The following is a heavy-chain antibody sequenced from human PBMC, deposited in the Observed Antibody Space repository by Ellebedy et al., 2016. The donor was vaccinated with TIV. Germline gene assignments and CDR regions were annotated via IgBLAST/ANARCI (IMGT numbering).Heavy chain of an antibody. V-gene: IGHV3-23*01. CDR2: LNADGDDT. D-gene: IGHD3-22*01. Sequence: GESLKISCAASGFTFSSFAMHWVRQAPGKGLEWLSVLNADGDDTNSADSVKGRFTVTRDNSKNTLFLQMNRLRAEDTAVYYCAKGSSSGFNYDRVGFQSWGQGTLVTVSS. J-gene: IGHJ5*02. CDR3: AKGSSSGFNYDRVGFQS. CDR1: GFTFSSFA.